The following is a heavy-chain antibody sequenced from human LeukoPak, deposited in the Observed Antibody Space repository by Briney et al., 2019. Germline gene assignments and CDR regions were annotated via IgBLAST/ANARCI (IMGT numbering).Heavy chain of an antibody. CDR1: GYTFTGYY. CDR3: ARGRLLARWLANNWFDP. D-gene: IGHD6-19*01. Sequence: GASVKVSCKASGYTFTGYYMHWVRQAPGPGLEWMGRINPNSGGTNYAQKFQGRVTMTRDTSISTAYMELSRLRSDDTAVYYCARGRLLARWLANNWFDPWGQGTLVTVSS. V-gene: IGHV1-2*06. CDR2: INPNSGGT. J-gene: IGHJ5*02.